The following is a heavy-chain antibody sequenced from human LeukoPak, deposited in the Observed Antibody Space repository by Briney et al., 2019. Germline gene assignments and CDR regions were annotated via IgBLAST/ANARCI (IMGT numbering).Heavy chain of an antibody. V-gene: IGHV3-48*03. CDR3: AKVAKYYYGSETYYFFEH. D-gene: IGHD3-10*01. Sequence: PGGSLRLSCEASGFIFRNYEMKWVRQAPGKGLEWISFISGSGSSIFYADSVKGRFTISRDNAKNSLYLQMNSLRVEDTAIYYCAKVAKYYYGSETYYFFEHWGQGTPVTASS. CDR2: ISGSGSSI. CDR1: GFIFRNYE. J-gene: IGHJ4*02.